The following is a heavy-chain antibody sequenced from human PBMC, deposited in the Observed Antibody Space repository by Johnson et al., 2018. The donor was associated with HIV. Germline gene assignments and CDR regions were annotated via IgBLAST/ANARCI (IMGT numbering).Heavy chain of an antibody. D-gene: IGHD3-10*01. CDR3: ARDASYYVSANDAFDI. CDR2: IYSGGST. Sequence: VHLVESGGGLVQPGGSLRLSCAASGFTVSSNYMSWVRQAPGNGLEWVSVIYSGGSTYYADSVKGRFTISRDNSKNTLYLQMNSLRAEDTAVYYCARDASYYVSANDAFDIWGQGTMVTVSS. V-gene: IGHV3-66*01. J-gene: IGHJ3*02. CDR1: GFTVSSNY.